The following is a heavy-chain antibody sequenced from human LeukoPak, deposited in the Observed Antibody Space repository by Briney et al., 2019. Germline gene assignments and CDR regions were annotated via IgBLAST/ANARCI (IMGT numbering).Heavy chain of an antibody. CDR1: GYSSTSFW. V-gene: IGHV5-51*01. Sequence: GQSLKFSCHGPGYSSTSFWIAWVGQTPGKGLEWMGSMYSGDSDTIYSLSFQGQVTISADKSITTASLQWSSLKASDTAMYYCARLPLDSGPIEVAPAATHPHYYYYGMDVWGQGTTVTVSS. CDR2: MYSGDSDT. D-gene: IGHD2-2*01. CDR3: ARLPLDSGPIEVAPAATHPHYYYYGMDV. J-gene: IGHJ6*02.